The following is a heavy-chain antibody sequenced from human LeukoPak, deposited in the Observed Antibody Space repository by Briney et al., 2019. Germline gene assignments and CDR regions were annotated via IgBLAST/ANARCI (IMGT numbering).Heavy chain of an antibody. J-gene: IGHJ5*02. Sequence: PSETLSLTRTVSGGSISSYYWSWIRQPPGKGLEWIGYIYTSGSTNYNPSLKSRVTISVDTSKNQFSLKLSSVTAADTAVYYCARHDRPKEGERGVFGTFDPWGQGTLVTVSS. CDR2: IYTSGST. CDR3: ARHDRPKEGERGVFGTFDP. V-gene: IGHV4-4*09. D-gene: IGHD3-10*01. CDR1: GGSISSYY.